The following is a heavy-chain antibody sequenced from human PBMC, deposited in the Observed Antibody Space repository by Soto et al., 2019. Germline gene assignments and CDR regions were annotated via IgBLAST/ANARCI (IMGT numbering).Heavy chain of an antibody. D-gene: IGHD3-16*02. V-gene: IGHV3-21*01. Sequence: PGGSLRLSCAASGFTFSTHSMHWVRHIPGKGLEWVSSISTSSTYIDYADSVKGRFTISRDNAKNSLLLQMSSLRADDTAVYFCATSIVRPGTHYFDIWGQGALVTVSS. J-gene: IGHJ4*02. CDR1: GFTFSTHS. CDR3: ATSIVRPGTHYFDI. CDR2: ISTSSTYI.